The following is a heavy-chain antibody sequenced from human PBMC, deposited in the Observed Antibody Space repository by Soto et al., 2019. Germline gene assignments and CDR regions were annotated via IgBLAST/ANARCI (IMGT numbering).Heavy chain of an antibody. D-gene: IGHD6-19*01. CDR2: ISAYNGNT. J-gene: IGHJ5*02. CDR1: GYTFTSYG. Sequence: QVQLVQSGAEVKKPGASVKVSCKASGYTFTSYGISWVRQAPGQGLEWMGWISAYNGNTNYAQKLQGRVTMTTDTSTSTAYMELRSMRSDDPAVYYCARDTYSSGWASWFDPWGQGTLVTVSS. CDR3: ARDTYSSGWASWFDP. V-gene: IGHV1-18*04.